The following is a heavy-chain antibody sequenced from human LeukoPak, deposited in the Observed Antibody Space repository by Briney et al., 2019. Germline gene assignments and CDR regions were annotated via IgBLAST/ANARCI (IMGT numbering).Heavy chain of an antibody. D-gene: IGHD3-22*01. V-gene: IGHV3-21*01. Sequence: GGSLRLSCAASGLTFSSYSMNWVRQAPGKGLEWVSSISSSSSYIYYADSVKGRFTISRDNAKNSLYLQMNSLRAEDTAVYYCARDIRSASSSGYHDWGQGTLVTVSS. CDR2: ISSSSSYI. CDR3: ARDIRSASSSGYHD. J-gene: IGHJ4*02. CDR1: GLTFSSYS.